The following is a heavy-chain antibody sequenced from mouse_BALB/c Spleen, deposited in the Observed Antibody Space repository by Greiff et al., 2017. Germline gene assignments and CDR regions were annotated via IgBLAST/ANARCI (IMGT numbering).Heavy chain of an antibody. J-gene: IGHJ1*01. D-gene: IGHD1-1*01. CDR1: GFNIKDTY. CDR3: APYYYGSSYWYFDG. Sequence: EVQLQQSGAELVKPGASVKLSCTASGFNIKDTYMHWVKQRPEQGLEWIGRIDPANGNTKYDPKFQGKATITADTSSNTAYLQLSSLTSEDTAVYYCAPYYYGSSYWYFDGWGGGTTVTVSS. V-gene: IGHV14-3*02. CDR2: IDPANGNT.